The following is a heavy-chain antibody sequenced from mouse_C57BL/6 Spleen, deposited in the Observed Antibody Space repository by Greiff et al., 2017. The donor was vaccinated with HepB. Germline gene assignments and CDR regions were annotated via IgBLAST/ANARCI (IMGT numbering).Heavy chain of an antibody. J-gene: IGHJ1*03. CDR2: INPNNGGT. V-gene: IGHV1-22*01. CDR1: GYTFTDYN. Sequence: VQLQQSGPELVKPGASVKMSCKASGYTFTDYNMHWVKQSHGKSLEWIGYINPNNGGTSYNQKFKGKATLTVNKSSSTAYMELRSLTSEDSAVYYCARTYYGSSWYFDVWDTGTTVTVSS. D-gene: IGHD1-1*01. CDR3: ARTYYGSSWYFDV.